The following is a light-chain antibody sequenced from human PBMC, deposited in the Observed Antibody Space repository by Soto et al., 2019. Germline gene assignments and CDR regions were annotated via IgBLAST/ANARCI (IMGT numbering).Light chain of an antibody. V-gene: IGKV1-39*01. CDR3: QQSYITPPT. J-gene: IGKJ4*01. CDR2: SAS. CDR1: QSISSY. Sequence: DIQITQSPSSLSASVGDRVTITCRASQSISSYLNWYQQKPGKAPKLLIYSASSLHNGVPSRFSGSGSGTDFTLTISSLQPEDFATYYCQQSYITPPTFGGGTKVDI.